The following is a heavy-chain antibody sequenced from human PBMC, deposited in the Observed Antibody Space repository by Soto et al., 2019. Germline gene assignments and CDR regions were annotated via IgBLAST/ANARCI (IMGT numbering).Heavy chain of an antibody. CDR2: IYPGDPDSDS. CDR3: AKDPNGDYLGAFDP. CDR1: GYTFSDYW. D-gene: IGHD4-17*01. V-gene: IGHV5-51*01. Sequence: GESLKISCEASGYTFSDYWIGWVRQMPGKGLEWMGRIYPGDPDSDSKDSASLRGQVTISADKSTATAYLQWSSLKPSDTSIYYCAKDPNGDYLGAFDPWGHGTLVTVSS. J-gene: IGHJ5*02.